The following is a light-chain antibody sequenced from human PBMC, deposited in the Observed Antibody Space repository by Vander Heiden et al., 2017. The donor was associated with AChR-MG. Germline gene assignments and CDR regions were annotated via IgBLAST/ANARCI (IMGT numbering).Light chain of an antibody. J-gene: IGLJ2*01. CDR2: DVN. V-gene: IGLV2-14*03. CDR3: SSYTRSGNHVV. Sequence: QSALTQPASVSGSPGQSITISCSGTSSDIGGYKYVSWYQQHPGKAPKLIIFDVNNRPSGVSSRFSGSKSGNTASLTFSGLLAEDEAEYFCSSYTRSGNHVVFGGGTKLTVL. CDR1: SSDIGGYKY.